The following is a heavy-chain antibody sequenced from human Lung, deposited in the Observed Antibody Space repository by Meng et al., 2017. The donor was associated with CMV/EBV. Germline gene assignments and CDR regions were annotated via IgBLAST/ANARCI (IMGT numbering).Heavy chain of an antibody. CDR3: ARDRNPAVAGTGLDY. CDR2: VYYSGTT. Sequence: SETLSLXCTVSGGSIGSSGYYWGWIRQPPGKGLEWIGAVYYSGTTYYNPSLKSRITISVDTSKNQFPLKLYSVTAADTAVYYCARDRNPAVAGTGLDYWGQGTXVTVSS. CDR1: GGSIGSSGYY. J-gene: IGHJ4*02. D-gene: IGHD6-19*01. V-gene: IGHV4-39*06.